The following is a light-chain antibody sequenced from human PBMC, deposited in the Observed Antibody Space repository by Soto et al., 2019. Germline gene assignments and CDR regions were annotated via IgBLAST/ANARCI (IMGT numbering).Light chain of an antibody. CDR3: LQYGSSVWT. V-gene: IGKV3-20*01. J-gene: IGKJ1*01. Sequence: EIVLTQSPDTLSLSPGEGATLSCRASQSVYNYYLAWYQQKPGQAPRLLIHGAFSRATDIPDRFRGRGSGTDFTLTISRLEPEDFAVYYCLQYGSSVWTCGQGTRVEI. CDR2: GAF. CDR1: QSVYNYY.